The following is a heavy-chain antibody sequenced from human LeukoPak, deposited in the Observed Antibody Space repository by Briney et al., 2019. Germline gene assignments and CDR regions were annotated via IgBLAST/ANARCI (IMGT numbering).Heavy chain of an antibody. D-gene: IGHD1-7*01. J-gene: IGHJ4*02. Sequence: ASVKVSCKASGYTFTGYYMHWVRQAPGQGLEWMGWISPNSGGTNYAQKFQGRVTMTRDTSISTAYMELSRLRSDDTAVYYCAKADNWNYFGFDYWGQGTLVTVSS. CDR2: ISPNSGGT. CDR3: AKADNWNYFGFDY. V-gene: IGHV1-2*02. CDR1: GYTFTGYY.